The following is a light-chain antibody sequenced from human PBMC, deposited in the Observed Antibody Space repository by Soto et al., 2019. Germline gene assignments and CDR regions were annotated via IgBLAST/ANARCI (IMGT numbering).Light chain of an antibody. CDR2: EVN. Sequence: QSALTQPPSASGSPGQSVAISCTGTNGDIGNYNFVSWYQQHPGKAPKLLIFEVNKRPSGVPDRFSGSKSGNTASLTVSGLHAEDEADYYCSSHGGNSPYVFGTGTKVTVL. J-gene: IGLJ1*01. CDR3: SSHGGNSPYV. CDR1: NGDIGNYNF. V-gene: IGLV2-8*01.